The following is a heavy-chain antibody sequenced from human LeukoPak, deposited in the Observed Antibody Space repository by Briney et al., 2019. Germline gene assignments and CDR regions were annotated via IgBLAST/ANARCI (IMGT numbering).Heavy chain of an antibody. Sequence: GASVKVSCKASGGTFSSYAISWVRQAPGQGLEWMGRIIPIFGTANYAQKFQGRVTITTDESTSTAYMELSSLRSEDTAVYYCARFGHSSGWLNWFDPWGQGTLVTVSS. CDR2: IIPIFGTA. CDR1: GGTFSSYA. CDR3: ARFGHSSGWLNWFDP. V-gene: IGHV1-69*05. D-gene: IGHD6-19*01. J-gene: IGHJ5*02.